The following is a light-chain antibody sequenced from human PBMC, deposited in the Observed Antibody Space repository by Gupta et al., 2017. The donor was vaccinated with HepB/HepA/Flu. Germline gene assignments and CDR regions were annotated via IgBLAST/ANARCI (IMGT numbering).Light chain of an antibody. J-gene: IGLJ3*02. CDR2: DVS. CDR3: SSYTSSSTYWV. V-gene: IGLV2-14*01. Sequence: QSALTQPASVSGSPGQSITISCTGTSSDVGGYNYVYWYQQHPGKAPKVMIYDVSDRPSGVSNRFSGSKSGNTASLTISGLQAEDEADYYCSSYTSSSTYWVFGGGTKLTVL. CDR1: SSDVGGYNY.